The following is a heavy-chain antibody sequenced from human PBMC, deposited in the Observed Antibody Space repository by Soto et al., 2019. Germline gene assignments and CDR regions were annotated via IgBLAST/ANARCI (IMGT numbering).Heavy chain of an antibody. CDR3: ARHRIEVVWRGFDF. V-gene: IGHV4-39*01. Sequence: SETLSLTCTVSTDSSSFTNSYWGWIRQPPGKGLQWIGSSSYNGGTFYNPSLKGRVVISFDTSKKQSSLQVTSVTAADTAVYFCARHRIEVVWRGFDFWGQISPVTFSP. CDR2: SSYNGGT. J-gene: IGHJ4*02. D-gene: IGHD3-10*01. CDR1: TDSSSFTNSY.